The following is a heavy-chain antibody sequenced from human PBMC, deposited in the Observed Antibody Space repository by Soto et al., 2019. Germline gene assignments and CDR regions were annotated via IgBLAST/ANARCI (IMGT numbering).Heavy chain of an antibody. CDR3: AKAHGRDGYNWGGSDFDY. D-gene: IGHD5-18*01. CDR1: GFTFSSYG. Sequence: HPGGSLRLSCAASGFTFSSYGMHWVRQAPGKGLEWVAVISYDGSNKYYADSVKGRFTISRDNSKNTLYLQMNSLRAEDTAVYYCAKAHGRDGYNWGGSDFDYWGLGTLVTVSS. V-gene: IGHV3-30*18. CDR2: ISYDGSNK. J-gene: IGHJ4*02.